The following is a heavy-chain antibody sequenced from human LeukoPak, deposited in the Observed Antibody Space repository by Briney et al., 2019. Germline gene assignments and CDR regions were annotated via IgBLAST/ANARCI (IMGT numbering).Heavy chain of an antibody. Sequence: GGSLRLSCAASGFIFSSYVMTWVRQAPGKGLEWVSVISGGGGSTYYADSLKGRFTISRDNSKNTLYLQMNSLRAEDTAVYYCARAGGIQLWSQGYWGQGTLVTVSS. CDR3: ARAGGIQLWSQGY. J-gene: IGHJ4*02. CDR2: ISGGGGST. V-gene: IGHV3-23*01. CDR1: GFIFSSYV. D-gene: IGHD5-18*01.